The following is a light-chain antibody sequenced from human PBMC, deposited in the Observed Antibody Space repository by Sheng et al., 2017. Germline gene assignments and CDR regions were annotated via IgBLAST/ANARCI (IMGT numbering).Light chain of an antibody. CDR1: QSVSSSY. V-gene: IGKV3-20*01. CDR2: GAS. J-gene: IGKJ2*01. Sequence: EIVLTQSPGTLSLSPGERATLSCRASQSVSSSYLAWYQQKPGQAPSLLIYGASSRATGIPDRFSGSGSGTDFTLTISSLQPEDFATYYCQQVTIYPYTFGQGTKLEI. CDR3: QQVTIYPYT.